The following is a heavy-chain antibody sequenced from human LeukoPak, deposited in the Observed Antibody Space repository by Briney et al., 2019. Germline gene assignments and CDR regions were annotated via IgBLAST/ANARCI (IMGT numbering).Heavy chain of an antibody. V-gene: IGHV1-8*01. D-gene: IGHD5-12*01. CDR1: GYTFTSYD. J-gene: IGHJ4*02. Sequence: ASVKVSCKASGYTFTSYDIHWVRQATGQGLEWMGWMNPNSGNTGYAQKFQGRVTMTRNTSISTAYMELSSLRAEDTAVYYCARELLDSGYDLGVFDYWGQGTLVTVSS. CDR3: ARELLDSGYDLGVFDY. CDR2: MNPNSGNT.